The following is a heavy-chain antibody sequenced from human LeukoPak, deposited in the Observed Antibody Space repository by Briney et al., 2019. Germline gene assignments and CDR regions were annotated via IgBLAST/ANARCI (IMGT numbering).Heavy chain of an antibody. CDR2: IYSGGDK. V-gene: IGHV3-53*01. D-gene: IGHD3-22*01. Sequence: GGSLRLPCAASGFSVSNNYMSWVRQAPGKGLEWVSLIYSGGDKRYAASVKGRFTISRDDSKNTLYPQMDSLRVEDTAVYYCGGYSSLDHWGQGTLVTVSS. J-gene: IGHJ4*02. CDR1: GFSVSNNY. CDR3: GGYSSLDH.